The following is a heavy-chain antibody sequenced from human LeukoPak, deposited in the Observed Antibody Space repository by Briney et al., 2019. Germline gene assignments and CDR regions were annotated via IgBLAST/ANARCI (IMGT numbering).Heavy chain of an antibody. CDR1: GFTFSSYG. CDR2: ISYDGSNK. Sequence: GGSLGLSCAASGFTFSSYGMHWVRQAPGKGLEWVAVISYDGSNKYYADSVKGRFTISRDNSKNTLYLQMNSLRAEDTAVYYCAKDIFSGDYNYWGQGTLVTVSS. J-gene: IGHJ4*02. CDR3: AKDIFSGDYNY. D-gene: IGHD4-17*01. V-gene: IGHV3-30*18.